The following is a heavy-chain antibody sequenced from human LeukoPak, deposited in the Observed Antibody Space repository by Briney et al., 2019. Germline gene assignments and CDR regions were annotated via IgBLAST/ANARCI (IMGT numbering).Heavy chain of an antibody. J-gene: IGHJ4*02. CDR2: INHSGST. V-gene: IGHV4-34*01. CDR3: ATTTIRLGY. D-gene: IGHD1-26*01. CDR1: GGSFSGYY. Sequence: SETLSLTCAVYGGSFSGYYWSWIRPPPGKGLEWIGEINHSGSTNYSPPLKSRVTISVDTSNNQFSLKLTSVTAADTAVYYCATTTIRLGYWGQGTLVTVSS.